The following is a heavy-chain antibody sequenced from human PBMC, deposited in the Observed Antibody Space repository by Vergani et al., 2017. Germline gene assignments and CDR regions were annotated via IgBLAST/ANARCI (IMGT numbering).Heavy chain of an antibody. CDR2: ISAYNGNT. Sequence: QVQLVQSGAEVKKPGASVKVSCKASGYTFTSYGISWVRQAPGQGLEWMGWISAYNGNTNYAQKFQGRVTITRDTSASTAYMELSSLRSEDTAVYYCAGDHWNELSPYPYNGFDPWGQGTLVTVSS. D-gene: IGHD1-1*01. CDR3: AGDHWNELSPYPYNGFDP. V-gene: IGHV1-18*01. J-gene: IGHJ5*02. CDR1: GYTFTSYG.